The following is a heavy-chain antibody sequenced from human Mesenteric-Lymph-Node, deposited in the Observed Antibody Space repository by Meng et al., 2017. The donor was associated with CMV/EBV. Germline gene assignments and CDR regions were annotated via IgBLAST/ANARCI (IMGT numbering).Heavy chain of an antibody. J-gene: IGHJ5*02. Sequence: GGSLRLSCVASGFTSRTYWMSWVRQAPGKGLEWVAGVNWNGDKTSYADSVKGRFTISRDNAKNSLYLQMNTLRAEDSAFYYCARNEGPWGQGTLVTVSS. V-gene: IGHV3-20*04. CDR3: ARNEGP. CDR1: GFTSRTYW. CDR2: VNWNGDKT.